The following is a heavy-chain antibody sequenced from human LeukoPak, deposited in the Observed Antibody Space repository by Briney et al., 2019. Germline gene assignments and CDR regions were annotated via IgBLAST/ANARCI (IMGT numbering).Heavy chain of an antibody. CDR3: AKEPYSSSWTGYNWFDP. CDR2: ISDSGGST. CDR1: GFTFSSYA. J-gene: IGHJ5*02. D-gene: IGHD6-13*01. V-gene: IGHV3-23*01. Sequence: GGSLRLSCAASGFTFSSYAMSWVRQAQGKGLECVSAISDSGGSTYYADSVKGRFTISRDNSKNTLYLQMNSLRAEDTAVYYCAKEPYSSSWTGYNWFDPWGQGTLVTVSS.